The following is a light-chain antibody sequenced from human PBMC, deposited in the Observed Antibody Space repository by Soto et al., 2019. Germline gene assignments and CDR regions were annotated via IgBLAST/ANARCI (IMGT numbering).Light chain of an antibody. CDR3: QQYNNWPPIP. CDR1: QGVSSY. Sequence: ESVLIQSPGPLSLSPGERAALSCRASQGVSSYLAWYQQKPGQAPRLLIYDASNRATGIPARFSGSGPGTDFTLTISSLEPEDFAVYYCQQYNNWPPIPFGQGTRLEIK. J-gene: IGKJ5*01. CDR2: DAS. V-gene: IGKV3D-11*01.